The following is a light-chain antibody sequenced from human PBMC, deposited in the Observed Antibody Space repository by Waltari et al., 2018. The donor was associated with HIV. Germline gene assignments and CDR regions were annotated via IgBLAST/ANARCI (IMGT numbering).Light chain of an antibody. Sequence: QSALTQPASVSGSPGQSITISCTGTSRDVGNYDLVSWYQQHPGKAPKGRIYEVRKRPAGVSNRFSGSKSGNTASLTISGLQSEDEAAYYCCSYATSSTLIFGGGTKLTVL. J-gene: IGLJ2*01. CDR2: EVR. V-gene: IGLV2-23*02. CDR1: SRDVGNYDL. CDR3: CSYATSSTLI.